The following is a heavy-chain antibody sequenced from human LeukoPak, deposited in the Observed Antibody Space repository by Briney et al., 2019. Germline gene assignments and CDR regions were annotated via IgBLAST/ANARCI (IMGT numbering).Heavy chain of an antibody. J-gene: IGHJ4*02. D-gene: IGHD3-3*01. V-gene: IGHV3-23*01. CDR3: AKSDSYDFWSGYYFDY. Sequence: GGSLRLSCAASGFTFSSYAMSWVRQAPGKGLEWVSAISGSGGSTYYADSVKGRFTISRDNSKDTLYLQMNSLRAEDTAVYYCAKSDSYDFWSGYYFDYWGQGTLVTVSS. CDR2: ISGSGGST. CDR1: GFTFSSYA.